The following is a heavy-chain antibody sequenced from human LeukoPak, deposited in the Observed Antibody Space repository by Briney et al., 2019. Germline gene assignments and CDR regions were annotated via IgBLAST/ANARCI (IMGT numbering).Heavy chain of an antibody. CDR1: GFTFSIYA. D-gene: IGHD6-25*01. Sequence: QPGGSLRLSCAASGFTFSIYAMSWVRQVPGKGLEWVSGISGSGGSTYYADSVKGRFTISRDNSKNTLFLQMNSLRAEDTAVYYCAKDFLTVTAGWDYWGQGTLVTVSS. V-gene: IGHV3-23*01. CDR2: ISGSGGST. J-gene: IGHJ4*02. CDR3: AKDFLTVTAGWDY.